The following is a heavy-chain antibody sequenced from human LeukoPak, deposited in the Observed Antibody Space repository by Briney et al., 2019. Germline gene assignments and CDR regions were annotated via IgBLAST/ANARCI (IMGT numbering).Heavy chain of an antibody. V-gene: IGHV4-4*07. Sequence: SETLSLTCTVSGGSISSYYWSWIRQPAGKGLEWIGRIYTSGSTNYNPSLKSRVTMSVDTSKNQFSLKLSSVTAADTAVYYCARSLIAAAEGGFYFDYWGQGTLVTVSS. CDR3: ARSLIAAAEGGFYFDY. CDR1: GGSISSYY. D-gene: IGHD6-13*01. J-gene: IGHJ4*02. CDR2: IYTSGST.